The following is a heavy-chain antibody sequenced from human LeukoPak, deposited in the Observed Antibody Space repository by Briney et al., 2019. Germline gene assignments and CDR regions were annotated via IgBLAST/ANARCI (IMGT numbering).Heavy chain of an antibody. Sequence: GRSLRLSCAASGFTFDDYAMHWVRHAPGKGLEWVSGISWNSGSIGYADSVKGRFTISRDNAKNSLYLQMNSLRAEDTALYYCAKVRITGTTGLDYWGQGTLVTVSS. V-gene: IGHV3-9*01. J-gene: IGHJ4*02. D-gene: IGHD1-7*01. CDR3: AKVRITGTTGLDY. CDR1: GFTFDDYA. CDR2: ISWNSGSI.